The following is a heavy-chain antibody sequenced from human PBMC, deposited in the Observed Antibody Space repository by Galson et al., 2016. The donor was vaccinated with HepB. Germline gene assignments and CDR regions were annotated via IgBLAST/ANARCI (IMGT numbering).Heavy chain of an antibody. J-gene: IGHJ6*02. CDR3: ARDPGFRNGMNV. CDR1: GFTFSSYS. Sequence: SLRLSCAASGFTFSSYSMNWVRQAPGKGLEWLSVSYGDGSTYYAESVRGRFTISRDNSKNSVFLQMNNLRAEDTAVYYCARDPGFRNGMNVWGQGTTVTVSS. CDR2: SYGDGST. V-gene: IGHV3-53*01.